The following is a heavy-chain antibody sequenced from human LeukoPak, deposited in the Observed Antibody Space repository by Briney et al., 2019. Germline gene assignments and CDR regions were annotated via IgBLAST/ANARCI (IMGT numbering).Heavy chain of an antibody. CDR1: GGSISSSSYY. CDR2: IYHSGST. J-gene: IGHJ4*02. CDR3: ARVRWFGELYLDY. V-gene: IGHV4-39*07. D-gene: IGHD3-10*01. Sequence: SETLSLTCTVSGGSISSSSYYWGWIRQPPGKGLEWIGEIYHSGSTNGNPSLKSRVTISIDESNNQFSLKLTSVTAADTAVYYCARVRWFGELYLDYWGQGTLVTVSS.